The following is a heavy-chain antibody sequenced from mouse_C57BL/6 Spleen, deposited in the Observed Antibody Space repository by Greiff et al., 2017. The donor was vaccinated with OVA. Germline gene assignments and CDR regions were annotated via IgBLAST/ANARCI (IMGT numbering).Heavy chain of an antibody. CDR1: GYAFTNYL. D-gene: IGHD1-1*01. J-gene: IGHJ2*01. CDR3: ARSYYSSSYERVY. CDR2: INPGSGGT. V-gene: IGHV1-54*01. Sequence: QVQLQQSGAELVRPGTSVKVSCKASGYAFTNYLIEWVKQRPGQGLEWIGVINPGSGGTNYNEKFKGKATLTADKSSSTAYMQLSSLTSEDSAVYFGARSYYSSSYERVYWGQGTTLTVSS.